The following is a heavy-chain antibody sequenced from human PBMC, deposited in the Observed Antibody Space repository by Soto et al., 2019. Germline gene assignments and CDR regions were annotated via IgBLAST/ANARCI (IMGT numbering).Heavy chain of an antibody. D-gene: IGHD1-7*01. CDR2: IYPGDSDT. CDR3: VRPDGAANYDFDH. CDR1: GYTFTVYW. J-gene: IGHJ4*02. V-gene: IGHV5-51*01. Sequence: GESLKISCGGSGYTFTVYWIAWVRQMPGKGLEWMGIIYPGDSDTRYSPSFQGQVTISADKSISTVYMQWSSQKASETAIYYCVRPDGAANYDFDHWGQG.